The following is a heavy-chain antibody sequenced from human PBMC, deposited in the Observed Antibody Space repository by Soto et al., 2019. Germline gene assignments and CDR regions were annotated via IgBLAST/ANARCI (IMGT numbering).Heavy chain of an antibody. CDR2: IYYSGST. J-gene: IGHJ3*02. CDR3: ARSRARAFDI. Sequence: PSETLSLTCTVSGGSISSYYWSWIRQPPGKGLEWIGYIYYSGSTNYNPSLKSRVTISVDTSKNQFSPKLSSVTAADTAVYYCARSRARAFDIWGQGTMVTVSS. V-gene: IGHV4-59*08. CDR1: GGSISSYY.